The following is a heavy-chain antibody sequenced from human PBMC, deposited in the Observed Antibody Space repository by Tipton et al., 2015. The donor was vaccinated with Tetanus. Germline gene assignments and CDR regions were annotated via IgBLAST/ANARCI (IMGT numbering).Heavy chain of an antibody. V-gene: IGHV3-23*01. CDR2: ISTSGVIT. CDR3: ARSASPFDY. J-gene: IGHJ4*02. CDR1: GFTFSSFS. Sequence: SLRLSCAASGFTFSSFSMTWVRQAPGKGLEWVSVISTSGVITHYAESVEGRFTISRDNSRNTLFLQMNSLRAEDTAVYYCARSASPFDYWGQGTLVTVSS.